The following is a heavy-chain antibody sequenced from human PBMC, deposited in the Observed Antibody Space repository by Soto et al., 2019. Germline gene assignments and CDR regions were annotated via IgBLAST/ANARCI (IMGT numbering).Heavy chain of an antibody. CDR2: INPSGGST. CDR1: GSTLITYE. J-gene: IGHJ3*02. Sequence: ASVKVSCKASGSTLITYEIHWMRQSPGQGLEWMGLINPSGGSTTYAQKFQGRVTMTRDTSMSTVYMDLSSLRSEDTAVYYCARDGGGIAVHGNSFDIWGQGTMVTVSS. CDR3: ARDGGGIAVHGNSFDI. D-gene: IGHD6-19*01. V-gene: IGHV1-46*01.